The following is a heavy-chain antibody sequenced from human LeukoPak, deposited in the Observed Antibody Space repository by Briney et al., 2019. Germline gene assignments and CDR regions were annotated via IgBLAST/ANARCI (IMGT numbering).Heavy chain of an antibody. J-gene: IGHJ4*02. CDR1: GFPFDDDA. Sequence: GGSLRLSCAASGFPFDDDAMPWVRQGPGKSLGWVSLINENGKISYYGDAVGGRYTVSRDNARHHRYVQIESLTTGDTDLSYCAKGRWEPNFDYWGQGTLVTVSS. D-gene: IGHD1-26*01. CDR3: AKGRWEPNFDY. V-gene: IGHV3-43*02. CDR2: INENGKIS.